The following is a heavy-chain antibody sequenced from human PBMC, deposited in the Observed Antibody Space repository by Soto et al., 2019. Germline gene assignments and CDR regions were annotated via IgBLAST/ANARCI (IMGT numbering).Heavy chain of an antibody. V-gene: IGHV4-34*01. CDR3: ARGLYSSGRFDY. CDR2: INHSGSS. CDR1: GGSFSGYY. J-gene: IGHJ4*02. D-gene: IGHD6-19*01. Sequence: PSETLSLTCAVYGGSFSGYYWSWIRQPPGKGLEWTGEINHSGSSNYNPSLKSRVTISVDTSKNQFSLKLSSVTAADTAVYYCARGLYSSGRFDYWGQGTLVTVSS.